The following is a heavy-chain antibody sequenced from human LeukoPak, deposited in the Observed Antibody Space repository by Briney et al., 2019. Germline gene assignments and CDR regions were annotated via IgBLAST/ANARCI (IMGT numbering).Heavy chain of an antibody. V-gene: IGHV3-21*01. CDR3: ARDLRGYSGYDDRGDY. D-gene: IGHD5-12*01. CDR1: GFTFSSYS. Sequence: GGSLRLSCAASGFTFSSYSMNWVRQAPGKGLEGVSSISSSSSYIYYADSVKGRFTISRDNAKNSLYLQMNSLRAEDTAVYYCARDLRGYSGYDDRGDYWGQGTLVTVSS. J-gene: IGHJ4*02. CDR2: ISSSSSYI.